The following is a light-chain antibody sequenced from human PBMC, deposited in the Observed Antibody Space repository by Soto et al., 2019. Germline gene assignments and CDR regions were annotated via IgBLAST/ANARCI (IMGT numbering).Light chain of an antibody. V-gene: IGKV1-39*01. Sequence: DIQMTQSPSSLSASVGDRVTITCRASRSISSYLNWYQQKPGKAPKLLIYAASSLQSGVPSRFSGSGSGTDFIVTISSLQPEDFATYYCQQSYSTPFTFGQGTKLEIK. CDR2: AAS. CDR3: QQSYSTPFT. J-gene: IGKJ2*01. CDR1: RSISSY.